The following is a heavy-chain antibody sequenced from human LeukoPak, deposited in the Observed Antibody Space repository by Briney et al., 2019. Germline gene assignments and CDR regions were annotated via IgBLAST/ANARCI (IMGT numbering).Heavy chain of an antibody. J-gene: IGHJ4*02. CDR2: IYYSGST. CDR3: ARQGTMVRGVTIVYYFDY. V-gene: IGHV4-31*03. Sequence: SETLSLTCTVSGASISDAAYYWSWIRQHPGEGLEWIGYIYYSGSTSYNPSLKSRVTISVDTSKNQFSLKLSSVTAADTAVYYCARQGTMVRGVTIVYYFDYWGQGTLVTVSS. D-gene: IGHD3-10*01. CDR1: GASISDAAYY.